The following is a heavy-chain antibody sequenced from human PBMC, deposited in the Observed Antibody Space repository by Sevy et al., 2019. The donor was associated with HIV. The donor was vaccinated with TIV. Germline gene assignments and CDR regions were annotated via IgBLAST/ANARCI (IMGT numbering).Heavy chain of an antibody. CDR1: GGSISSSSYY. D-gene: IGHD3-10*01. CDR3: RAALFMVRGVKRYYFDY. CDR2: IYYSGST. J-gene: IGHJ4*02. Sequence: SETLSLTCTVSGGSISSSSYYWGWIRQPPGKGLEWIGSIYYSGSTYYNPSLKSRVTISVDTSKNQFSLKLSSVTAADTAVYYRRAALFMVRGVKRYYFDYWGQGTLVTVSS. V-gene: IGHV4-39*01.